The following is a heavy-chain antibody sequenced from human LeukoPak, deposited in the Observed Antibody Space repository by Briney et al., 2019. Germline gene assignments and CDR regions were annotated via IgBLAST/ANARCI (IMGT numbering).Heavy chain of an antibody. CDR3: AQRRQDTAVSF. D-gene: IGHD5-18*01. CDR2: IYWDDDK. J-gene: IGHJ4*02. CDR1: GFSLSTSGVG. Sequence: SGPTLVNPTQTLTLTCTVSGFSLSTSGVGVEWIRQPPGRALEWLALIYWDDDKRHSPSLKTRLTIAKDTSKNQVFLTMTNMDPVDTATYYCAQRRQDTAVSFWGQGTLVTVSS. V-gene: IGHV2-5*02.